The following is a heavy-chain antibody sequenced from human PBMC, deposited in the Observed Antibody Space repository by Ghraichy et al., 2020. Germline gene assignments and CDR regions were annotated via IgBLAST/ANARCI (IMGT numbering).Heavy chain of an antibody. D-gene: IGHD6-6*01. CDR1: GGSISSSSYY. Sequence: SETLSLTCTVSGGSISSSSYYWGWIRQPPGKGLEWIGSIYYSGSTYYNPSLKSRVTISVDTSKNQFSLKLSSVTAADTAVYYCARHFEYSTFDYRGQGTRVTVSS. CDR3: ARHFEYSTFDY. J-gene: IGHJ3*01. CDR2: IYYSGST. V-gene: IGHV4-39*01.